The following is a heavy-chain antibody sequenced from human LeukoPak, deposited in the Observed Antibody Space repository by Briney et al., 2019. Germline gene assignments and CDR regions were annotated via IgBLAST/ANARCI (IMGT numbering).Heavy chain of an antibody. D-gene: IGHD2-15*01. Sequence: GGSLRLSCAASGFTFSSYEMNWVRQAPGKGLEWVSYISSSGSTIYYADSVKGRFTISRDNAKTSLYLQMNSLRAEDTAVYYCARISCSGGTCYYYFDYWGQGTLVTVSS. CDR3: ARISCSGGTCYYYFDY. CDR2: ISSSGSTI. CDR1: GFTFSSYE. J-gene: IGHJ4*02. V-gene: IGHV3-48*03.